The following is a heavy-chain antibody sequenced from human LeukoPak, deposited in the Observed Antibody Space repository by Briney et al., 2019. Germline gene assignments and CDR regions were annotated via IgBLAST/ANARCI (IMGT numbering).Heavy chain of an antibody. Sequence: ASVKVSCKASGDTFRNYAIIWVRQAPGQGLEWMGRVIPILGKPTYAQRFQGRDTITADKPTTTVYMELSSLRSEDTAVYYCARDVTTVGPLDSWGQGTLVTVSS. CDR3: ARDVTTVGPLDS. D-gene: IGHD4-23*01. J-gene: IGHJ4*02. CDR2: VIPILGKP. CDR1: GDTFRNYA. V-gene: IGHV1-69*04.